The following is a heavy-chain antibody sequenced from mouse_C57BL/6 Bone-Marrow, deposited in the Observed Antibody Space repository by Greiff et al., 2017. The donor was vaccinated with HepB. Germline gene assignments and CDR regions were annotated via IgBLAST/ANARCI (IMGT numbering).Heavy chain of an antibody. Sequence: EVMLVEPGGGLVKPGGSLKLSCAASGFTFSSYTMSWVRQTPEKRLEWVATISGGGGNTYYPDSVKGRVTISRDNAKNTVYLQMSSLRSEDTALYYCAGHEGYWGLRRRGFAYGGRGNRVTVSA. CDR3: AGHEGYWGLRRRGFAY. CDR2: ISGGGGNT. D-gene: IGHD2-4*01. CDR1: GFTFSSYT. V-gene: IGHV5-9*01. J-gene: IGHJ3*01.